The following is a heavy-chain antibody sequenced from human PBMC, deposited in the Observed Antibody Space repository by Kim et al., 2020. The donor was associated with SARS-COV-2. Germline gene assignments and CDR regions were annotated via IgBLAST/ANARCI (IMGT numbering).Heavy chain of an antibody. D-gene: IGHD2-2*01. CDR3: WRGYQYYFDY. J-gene: IGHJ4*02. CDR1: GGSISSSSYY. V-gene: IGHV4-39*01. CDR2: IYYSGST. Sequence: SETLSLTCTVSGGSISSSSYYWGWIRQPPGKGLEWIGSIYYSGSTYYNPSLKSRVTISVDTSKNQFSLKRSSVTAADTAVYYCWRGYQYYFDYWGQGTLVTVSS.